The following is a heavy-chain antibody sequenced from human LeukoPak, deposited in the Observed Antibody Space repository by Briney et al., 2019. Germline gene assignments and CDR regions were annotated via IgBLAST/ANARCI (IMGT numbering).Heavy chain of an antibody. D-gene: IGHD6-6*01. CDR1: GGTFSNYA. CDR2: IIPIFGTA. CDR3: ARAGAARLMPVFPRFDP. J-gene: IGHJ5*02. V-gene: IGHV1-69*13. Sequence: SVKVSCKASGGTFSNYAISWVRQAPGQGLEWMGGIIPIFGTANYAQKFQGRVTITADESTSTAYMELSSLRSEDTAVYYCARAGAARLMPVFPRFDPWGQGTLVTVSS.